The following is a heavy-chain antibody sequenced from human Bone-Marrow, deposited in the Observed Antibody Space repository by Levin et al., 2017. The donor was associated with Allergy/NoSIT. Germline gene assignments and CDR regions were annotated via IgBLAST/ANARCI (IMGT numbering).Heavy chain of an antibody. J-gene: IGHJ6*02. CDR1: GFTFSPYA. CDR3: AKVLGSFDDYRVLSYSHGLDV. V-gene: IGHV3-23*01. D-gene: IGHD4-11*01. CDR2: ISGSGSGT. Sequence: GGSLRLSCAASGFTFSPYAMTWVRQSPGKGLEWVSGISGSGSGTYYTESVKGRFFISRDNSRTTLFLEMNSLRAEDTAVYYCAKVLGSFDDYRVLSYSHGLDVWGQGTTVTVSS.